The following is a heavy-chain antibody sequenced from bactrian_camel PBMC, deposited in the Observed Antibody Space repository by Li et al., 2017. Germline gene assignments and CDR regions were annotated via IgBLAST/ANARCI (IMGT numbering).Heavy chain of an antibody. CDR2: VYFGGGST. CDR1: GLIMFRC. D-gene: IGHD5*01. J-gene: IGHJ4*01. V-gene: IGHV3S63*01. Sequence: HVQLVESGGGSVQAGGSLRLSCAVSGLIMFRCMGWFRQAPGKEREGVAFVYFGGGSTYYADSVKGRFTISQDKGKNMVYLQMNSLKPDDSGTYYCAYESGTTPDLCRRRGPGGTLARGPRSPSP.